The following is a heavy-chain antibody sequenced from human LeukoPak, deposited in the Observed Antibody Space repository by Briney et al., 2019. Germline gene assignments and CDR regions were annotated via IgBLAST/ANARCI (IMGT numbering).Heavy chain of an antibody. D-gene: IGHD6-13*01. J-gene: IGHJ4*02. CDR1: GFTFSSYG. CDR2: IWYDGSNK. V-gene: IGHV3-33*06. Sequence: QPGRSLRLSRAASGFTFSSYGMHWVRQAPGKGLEWVAVIWYDGSNKYYADSVKGRFTISRDNSKNTLYLQMNSLRAEDTAVYYCAKAWSGYSSRSPTGYWGQGTLVTVSS. CDR3: AKAWSGYSSRSPTGY.